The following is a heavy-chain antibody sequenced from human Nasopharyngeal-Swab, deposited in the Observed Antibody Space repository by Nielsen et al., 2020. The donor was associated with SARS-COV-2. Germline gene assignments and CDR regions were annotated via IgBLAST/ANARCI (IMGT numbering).Heavy chain of an antibody. CDR2: IRSSSSYI. CDR3: ARDPLRFGEGYYYYYGMDV. V-gene: IGHV3-21*01. CDR1: GFTFSSYS. Sequence: GESLKISCAASGFTFSSYSMNWVRQAPGNGLEWVSSIRSSSSYIYYADSVKGRFTISRDNAKNSLYLQMNSLRAEDTAVYYCARDPLRFGEGYYYYYGMDVWGQGTTVTVSS. J-gene: IGHJ6*02. D-gene: IGHD3-10*01.